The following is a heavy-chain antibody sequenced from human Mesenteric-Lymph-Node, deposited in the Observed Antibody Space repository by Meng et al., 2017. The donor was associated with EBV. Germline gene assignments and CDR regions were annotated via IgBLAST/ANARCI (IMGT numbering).Heavy chain of an antibody. CDR2: INPSSGGT. Sequence: QVQLVQSGAEVKKPGASVKVSCKTSGYTFSSYSISWVRQAPGQGPEWMGLINPSSGGTSYAQKFQGRVTMTRDTSTSTVYMEVISLRSDDTAVYYCTRVVYREFDPWGQGTLVTVSS. V-gene: IGHV1-46*01. J-gene: IGHJ5*02. D-gene: IGHD5/OR15-5a*01. CDR3: TRVVYREFDP. CDR1: GYTFSSYS.